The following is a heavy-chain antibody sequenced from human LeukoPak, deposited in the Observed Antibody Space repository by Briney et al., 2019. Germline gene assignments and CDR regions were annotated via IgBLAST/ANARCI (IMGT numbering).Heavy chain of an antibody. D-gene: IGHD3-3*01. V-gene: IGHV3-23*01. CDR1: EFTFSSYA. Sequence: PGGSLRLSCAASEFTFSSYAMSWVRQAPGKGLEWVSAISGSGGSTYYADSVKGRFTISRDNSKNTLYLQMNSLRAEDTAVYYCAKVWGYDFWSGYFDYWGQGTLVTVSS. CDR3: AKVWGYDFWSGYFDY. J-gene: IGHJ4*02. CDR2: ISGSGGST.